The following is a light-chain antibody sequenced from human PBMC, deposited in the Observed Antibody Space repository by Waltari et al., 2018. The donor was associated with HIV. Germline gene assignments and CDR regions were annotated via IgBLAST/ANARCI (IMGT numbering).Light chain of an antibody. CDR3: VQTTQIPVT. V-gene: IGKV2-24*01. Sequence: DIVMTQAPLSSPVTLGQPASISCRSSQSLVHTDVDTYLSWLPQRPGTPPRLLIYKVSNRSSGVSDRFSGSGAGTDFTLKISRVEAEDVGVYYCVQTTQIPVTFGGGTKVEIK. J-gene: IGKJ4*01. CDR2: KVS. CDR1: QSLVHTDVDTY.